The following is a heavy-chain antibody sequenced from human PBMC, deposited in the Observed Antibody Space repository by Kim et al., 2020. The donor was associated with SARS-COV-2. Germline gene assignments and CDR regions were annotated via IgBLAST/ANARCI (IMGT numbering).Heavy chain of an antibody. CDR2: YTSGRN. Sequence: YTSGRNNYNPSLQRRVTMSVDMSKNQFSLKLSSVTAADTAVYYCASALGHWGQGTLVTVSS. D-gene: IGHD3-16*02. CDR3: ASALGH. J-gene: IGHJ4*02. V-gene: IGHV4-4*07.